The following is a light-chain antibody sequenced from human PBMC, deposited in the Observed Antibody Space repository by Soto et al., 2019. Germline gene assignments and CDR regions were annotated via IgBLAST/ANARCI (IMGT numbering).Light chain of an antibody. V-gene: IGKV3-20*01. J-gene: IGKJ1*01. CDR3: QQYGSSPRT. CDR1: QRVSNNY. CDR2: GAS. Sequence: PGERATLSCRASQRVSNNYLAWYQQKPGQAPRLLIYGASSRATGIPDRFAGSGSGTDFTLTITRLEPEDFAVYYCQQYGSSPRTFGQGTKVEVK.